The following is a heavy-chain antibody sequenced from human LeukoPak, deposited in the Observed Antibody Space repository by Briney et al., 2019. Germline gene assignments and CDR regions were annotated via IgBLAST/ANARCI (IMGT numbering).Heavy chain of an antibody. V-gene: IGHV3-7*01. CDR3: ARGLYDRAAFDI. CDR1: GFGFSSYW. Sequence: GGSLRLCCAASGFGFSSYWMRRVRKAPGKGLEWVANIKQDGSEKYYVDSVKGRFTISRDNAKNSLYLQMNSLRAEDTAVYYCARGLYDRAAFDIWGQGTMVTVSS. J-gene: IGHJ3*02. D-gene: IGHD3-22*01. CDR2: IKQDGSEK.